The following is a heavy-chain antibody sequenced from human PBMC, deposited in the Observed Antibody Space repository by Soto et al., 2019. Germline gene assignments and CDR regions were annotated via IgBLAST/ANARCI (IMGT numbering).Heavy chain of an antibody. V-gene: IGHV1-69*06. Sequence: QVQLVQSGAEVKKPGSSVKVSCKASGGTFSSYAISWVRQAPGQGLEWMGGIIPIFGTANYAQKLQGRVTITADKSTSTAYMELSSLRSEDTAVYYCASEDCSGGSCYLDYWGQGTLVTVSS. CDR3: ASEDCSGGSCYLDY. J-gene: IGHJ4*02. D-gene: IGHD2-15*01. CDR2: IIPIFGTA. CDR1: GGTFSSYA.